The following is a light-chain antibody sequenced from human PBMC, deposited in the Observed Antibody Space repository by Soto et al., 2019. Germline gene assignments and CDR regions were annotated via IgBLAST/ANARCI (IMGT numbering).Light chain of an antibody. Sequence: QFVLTQSPSASASLGASVKLTCTLSSGHSNYAIAWHQQQPGKGPRYLMKVNSDGSHTRGDGIPDRFSGSSSGAERHLTISSLQSEDEADYYCQTWDTGMVFGGGTKLTVL. V-gene: IGLV4-69*01. CDR2: VNSDGSH. CDR1: SGHSNYA. J-gene: IGLJ2*01. CDR3: QTWDTGMV.